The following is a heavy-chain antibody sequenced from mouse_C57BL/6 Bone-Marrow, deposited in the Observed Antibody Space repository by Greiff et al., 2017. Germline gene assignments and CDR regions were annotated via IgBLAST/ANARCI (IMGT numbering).Heavy chain of an antibody. Sequence: EVMLVESGGGLAKPGGSLKLSCAASGFTFSSYAMSWVRQTPEKRLEWVATISDGGSYTYYPDNVKGRFTISRDNAKNNLYLQMSHLKSEDTAMYYCARGLTTRFDYWGQGTTLTVSS. CDR1: GFTFSSYA. CDR2: ISDGGSYT. J-gene: IGHJ2*01. CDR3: ARGLTTRFDY. D-gene: IGHD2-1*01. V-gene: IGHV5-4*03.